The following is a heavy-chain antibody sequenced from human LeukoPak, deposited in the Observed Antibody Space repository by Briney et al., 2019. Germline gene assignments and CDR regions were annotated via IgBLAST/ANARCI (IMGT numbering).Heavy chain of an antibody. V-gene: IGHV3-30*02. CDR1: GFTFSSYG. CDR2: IRYDGSNK. Sequence: PGGSLRLSCAASGFTFSSYGMHWVRQAPGKGLEWVAFIRYDGSNKYYADSVKGRFTISRDNSKNTLYLQMNSLRAEDTAVYYCAKAPSLYCSGGSCPRLWNYYYYMDVWGKGTTVTISS. CDR3: AKAPSLYCSGGSCPRLWNYYYYMDV. J-gene: IGHJ6*03. D-gene: IGHD2-15*01.